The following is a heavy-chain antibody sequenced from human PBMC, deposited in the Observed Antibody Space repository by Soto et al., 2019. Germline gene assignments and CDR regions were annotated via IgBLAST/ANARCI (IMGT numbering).Heavy chain of an antibody. V-gene: IGHV3-23*01. CDR3: AILPTGYPNWFDP. D-gene: IGHD3-9*01. CDR1: GLTFDSYV. Sequence: EVQLLESGGDLVQPGGSLRLSCAVSGLTFDSYVYSWVRQAPGQGLEWVSAISGSGGSTYYADSVKGRFTISRDNSKNTPYLQMSSLRVEDTAVYYCAILPTGYPNWFDPWGQGTLVTVSS. CDR2: ISGSGGST. J-gene: IGHJ5*02.